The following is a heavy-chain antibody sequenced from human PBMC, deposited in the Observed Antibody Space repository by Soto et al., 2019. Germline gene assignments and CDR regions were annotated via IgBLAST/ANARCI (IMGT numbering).Heavy chain of an antibody. Sequence: QVQLVQSGAEVKKPGASVKVSCKASGYTFTSYDINWVRQATGQGLEWMGWMNPNSGNTGYAQKFQGRVTMTRNTSISTAYMELRSLRSEDTAVYYCARSMLELPELHYDDYYYMDVWGKGTTVTVSS. V-gene: IGHV1-8*01. D-gene: IGHD1-7*01. J-gene: IGHJ6*03. CDR1: GYTFTSYD. CDR2: MNPNSGNT. CDR3: ARSMLELPELHYDDYYYMDV.